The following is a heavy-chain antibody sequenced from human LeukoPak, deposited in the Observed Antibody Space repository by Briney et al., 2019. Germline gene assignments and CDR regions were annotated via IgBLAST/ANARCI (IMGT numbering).Heavy chain of an antibody. D-gene: IGHD2-15*01. CDR3: ARGCCSGGSCYLTSYPLEFDY. CDR2: IYYSGST. J-gene: IGHJ4*02. CDR1: GGSISSGGYY. V-gene: IGHV4-31*03. Sequence: SETLSLTCTVSGGSISSGGYYWSWIRQHPGKGLEWIGYIYYSGSTYYNPSLKSRVTISVDTSKNQFSLKLSSVTAADTAVYYCARGCCSGGSCYLTSYPLEFDYWGQGTLVTVSS.